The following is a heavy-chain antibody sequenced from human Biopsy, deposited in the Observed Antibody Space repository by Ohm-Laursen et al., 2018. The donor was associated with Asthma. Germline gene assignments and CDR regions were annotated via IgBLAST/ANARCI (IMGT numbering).Heavy chain of an antibody. D-gene: IGHD2-8*01. CDR1: GGSISSGGYY. V-gene: IGHV4-31*03. CDR2: INYSGST. CDR3: ARDLSGYCTSSACYGFDS. Sequence: PSETLSLTCTVSGGSISSGGYYWSWIRQRPGKGLEWIGYINYSGSTFYSPSLESRVTVSVDTSKNQFSLKLSSVTAADTAVYYCARDLSGYCTSSACYGFDSWGQGTLVTVSS. J-gene: IGHJ5*01.